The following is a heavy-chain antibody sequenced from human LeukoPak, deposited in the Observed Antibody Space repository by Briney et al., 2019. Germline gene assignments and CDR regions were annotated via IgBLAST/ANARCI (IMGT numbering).Heavy chain of an antibody. J-gene: IGHJ4*02. CDR3: ASGEAYLAAAGIFDY. D-gene: IGHD6-13*01. Sequence: SGTLSLTCAVYGGSFSGYYWSWIRQPPGKGLEWIGEINHSGSTNYNPSLKSRVTISVDTSKNQFSLKLSSVTAADTAVYYCASGEAYLAAAGIFDYWGQGTLVTVSS. CDR1: GGSFSGYY. V-gene: IGHV4-34*01. CDR2: INHSGST.